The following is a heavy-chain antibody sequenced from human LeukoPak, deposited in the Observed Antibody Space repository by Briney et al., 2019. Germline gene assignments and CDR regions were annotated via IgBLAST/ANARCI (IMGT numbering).Heavy chain of an antibody. J-gene: IGHJ4*02. Sequence: QAGGSLRLSCAASGFTFSNYAMSWVRQAPGKGLEWVSSIRGNGATTCYAGPVKGRFTISRDNSKNTLYLQMSALKAEDAGVYDCSRSGTPDSMDMWFDNCGPGTLVTVSS. D-gene: IGHD2-2*01. V-gene: IGHV3-23*01. CDR3: SRSGTPDSMDMWFDN. CDR1: GFTFSNYA. CDR2: IRGNGATT.